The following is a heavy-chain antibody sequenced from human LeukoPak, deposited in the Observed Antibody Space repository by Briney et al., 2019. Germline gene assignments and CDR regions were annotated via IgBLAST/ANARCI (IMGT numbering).Heavy chain of an antibody. CDR2: IYYSGST. V-gene: IGHV4-39*07. Sequence: WIRQPPGKGLEWIGSIYYSGSTYYNPSLKSRVTMSVDTSKNQFSLKLSSVTAADTAVYYCARDDRVGAILGYMDVWGKGTTVTVSS. CDR3: ARDDRVGAILGYMDV. D-gene: IGHD1-26*01. J-gene: IGHJ6*03.